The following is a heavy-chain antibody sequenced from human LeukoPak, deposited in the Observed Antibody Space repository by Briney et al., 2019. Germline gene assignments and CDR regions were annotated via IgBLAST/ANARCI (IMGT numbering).Heavy chain of an antibody. D-gene: IGHD3-16*01. V-gene: IGHV4-59*01. CDR2: IYYSGST. Sequence: YPSETLSLTCTVSGGSISSYYWNWIRQPPGKGLEWIGYIYYSGSTNYNPSLKSRVTISVDTSKNQFSLKLSSVTAADTAVYYCARGGNGGYLSFDYWGQGTLVTVSS. CDR3: ARGGNGGYLSFDY. CDR1: GGSISSYY. J-gene: IGHJ4*02.